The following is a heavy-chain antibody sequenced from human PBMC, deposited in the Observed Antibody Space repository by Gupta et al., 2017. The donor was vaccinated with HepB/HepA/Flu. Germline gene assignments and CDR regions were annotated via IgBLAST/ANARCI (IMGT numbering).Heavy chain of an antibody. J-gene: IGHJ6*02. CDR2: ISFDGGEK. CDR1: GFTFSNYV. V-gene: IGHV3-30*03. Sequence: GGVVQPGRALRLSCVASGFTFSNYVFFWVRQAPGKGLEWVAVISFDGGEKNYADSVKGRFTISRDNSRNTLNLQMNSLTAEDTGVYYCARMYYYDSSRKLPSTYFGMDVWGQGTTVTVSS. CDR3: ARMYYYDSSRKLPSTYFGMDV. D-gene: IGHD3-22*01.